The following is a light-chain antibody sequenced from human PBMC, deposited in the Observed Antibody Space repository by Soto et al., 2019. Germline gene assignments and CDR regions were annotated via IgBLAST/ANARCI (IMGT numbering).Light chain of an antibody. V-gene: IGKV3-11*01. CDR3: QHDYNLLT. CDR2: EAS. CDR1: QSVRNY. Sequence: EIVLTQSPATLSLSPGERATLSCRASQSVRNYLAWYQQKPGQAPRLLIYEASNRATGIPARFSGSGSGTDFTLTVSSLQPEDFAVYYCQHDYNLLTFGGGTKVDIK. J-gene: IGKJ4*01.